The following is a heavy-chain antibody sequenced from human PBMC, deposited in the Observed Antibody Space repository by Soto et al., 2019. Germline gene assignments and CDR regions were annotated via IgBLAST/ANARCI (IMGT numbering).Heavy chain of an antibody. CDR1: GFTFSSYS. D-gene: IGHD6-13*01. V-gene: IGHV3-48*01. Sequence: EVQLVESGGGLVQPGGSLRLSCAASGFTFSSYSMNWVRQAPGKGLEWVSYISSSSSTIYYADSVKGRFTISRDNAKNSLYLQMNSLGAEDTAVYYCARDRRGKADYFDYWGQGTLVTVSS. CDR3: ARDRRGKADYFDY. CDR2: ISSSSSTI. J-gene: IGHJ4*02.